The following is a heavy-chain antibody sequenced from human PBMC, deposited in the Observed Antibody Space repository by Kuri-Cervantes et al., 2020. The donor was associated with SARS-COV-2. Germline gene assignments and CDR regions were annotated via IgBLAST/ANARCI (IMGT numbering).Heavy chain of an antibody. Sequence: LSLTCAASGFTFSNSDMNWVRQAPGKGLEWVSGVSWNGSRAHYADSVKGRFIISRDNSRNFLYQQMNSLRPEDMAVYYCVRHKAAAGIVAPDWGQGTLVTVSS. CDR3: VRHKAAAGIVAPD. CDR2: VSWNGSRA. CDR1: GFTFSNSD. D-gene: IGHD6-13*01. V-gene: IGHV3-19*01. J-gene: IGHJ4*02.